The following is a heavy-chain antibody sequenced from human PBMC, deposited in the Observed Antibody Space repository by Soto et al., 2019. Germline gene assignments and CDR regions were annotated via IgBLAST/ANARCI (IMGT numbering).Heavy chain of an antibody. CDR2: IIPILPTP. D-gene: IGHD3-3*02. J-gene: IGHJ6*02. CDR1: GGTFGNSA. Sequence: QVQLVQSGAEVKKPGSSVTVSCKASGGTFGNSAISWVRQAPGQGLEWMGGIIPILPTPDYAQKFQGRVTLTADESTSTAYMELTSMRYEDTAVYYCERDKDRQQLGGNYYYGIDVWGQGTTVTVSS. CDR3: ERDKDRQQLGGNYYYGIDV. V-gene: IGHV1-69*12.